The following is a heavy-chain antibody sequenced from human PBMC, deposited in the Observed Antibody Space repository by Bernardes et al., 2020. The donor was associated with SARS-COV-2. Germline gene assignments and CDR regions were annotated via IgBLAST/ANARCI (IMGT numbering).Heavy chain of an antibody. CDR1: GFTFSNSL. J-gene: IGHJ3*01. CDR2: LSGAGMSF. CDR3: ARDVGGTDWRFGCDV. V-gene: IGHV3-21*01. Sequence: GEPLRLSCVASGFTFSNSLFSWFRQAPGPGLAWVSSLSGAGMSFYYGDSVRGRFTTSRDNTRTSVFLQMESLRAEDTAVYYCARDVGGTDWRFGCDVWGPGTMVHVSS. D-gene: IGHD3-9*01.